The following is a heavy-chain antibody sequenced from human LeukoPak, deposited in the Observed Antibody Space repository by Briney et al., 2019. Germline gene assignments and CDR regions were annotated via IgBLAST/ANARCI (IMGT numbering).Heavy chain of an antibody. CDR1: GFTFSDYY. J-gene: IGHJ6*02. V-gene: IGHV3-21*01. CDR2: ISSSSSYI. CDR3: ARGPLPGNYYYYGMDV. Sequence: GGSLRLSCAASGFTFSDYYMNWVRQAPGKGLEWVSSISSSSSYIYYADSVKGRFTISRDNAKNSLYLQMNSLRAEDTAVYYCARGPLPGNYYYYGMDVWGQGTTVTVSS. D-gene: IGHD2-15*01.